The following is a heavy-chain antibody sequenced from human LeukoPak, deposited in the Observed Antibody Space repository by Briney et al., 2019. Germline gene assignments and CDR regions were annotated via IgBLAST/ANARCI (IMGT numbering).Heavy chain of an antibody. V-gene: IGHV3-23*01. CDR3: AKDQNYQSSGYYGGFDY. CDR2: ISGSGGDT. Sequence: GGSLRLSCAASGFSFSSHVMHWVRQAPGKGLEWVSGISGSGGDTYYADSVKGRFTISRDNSKNTLNLQMNGLRAEDTALYYCAKDQNYQSSGYYGGFDYWGQGTLVTVSS. J-gene: IGHJ4*02. D-gene: IGHD3-22*01. CDR1: GFSFSSHV.